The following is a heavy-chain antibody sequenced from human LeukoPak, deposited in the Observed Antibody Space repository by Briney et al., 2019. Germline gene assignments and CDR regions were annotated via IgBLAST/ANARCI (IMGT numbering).Heavy chain of an antibody. CDR3: PRDAAIYASGSYFD. CDR1: GFTFTSYA. J-gene: IGHJ4*02. CDR2: ISSSIVSF. D-gene: IGHD3-10*01. Sequence: GGSLTHSCTASGFTFTSYAMNWVRQAPGKGLEWISYISSSIVSFYYADSVKGRFTISRDNARNSVFLQMDSLRAEDTAVYYCPRDAAIYASGSYFDWGQGTLVTVSS. V-gene: IGHV3-48*04.